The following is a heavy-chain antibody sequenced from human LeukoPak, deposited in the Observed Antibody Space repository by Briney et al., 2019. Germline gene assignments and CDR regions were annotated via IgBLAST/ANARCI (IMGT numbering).Heavy chain of an antibody. Sequence: ASVKVSCKASGYTFTGYYMHWVRQAPGQGLEWMGWINPNSGGTNYAQKFQGRVTMTRDTSTSTVYMELSSLRSEDTAVYYCTRGSCITGVCDPVDYWGQGTLVTVSS. CDR1: GYTFTGYY. J-gene: IGHJ4*02. CDR3: TRGSCITGVCDPVDY. CDR2: INPNSGGT. V-gene: IGHV1-2*02. D-gene: IGHD2-8*01.